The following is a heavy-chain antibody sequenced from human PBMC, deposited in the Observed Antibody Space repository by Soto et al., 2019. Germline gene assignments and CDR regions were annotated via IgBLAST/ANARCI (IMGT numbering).Heavy chain of an antibody. D-gene: IGHD2-21*01. CDR2: TSANNDHT. CDR3: ASDERETCLRSECYYYDD. Sequence: GASVNVSCKASGYTFSRYSISWVRQAPGEGLEWMAWTSANNDHTNYAEKLQGRVTLTTDMSPGTAYMELRSLRSDDTAVYYCASDERETCLRSECYYYDDWGQGTPVTVSS. J-gene: IGHJ4*02. V-gene: IGHV1-18*04. CDR1: GYTFSRYS.